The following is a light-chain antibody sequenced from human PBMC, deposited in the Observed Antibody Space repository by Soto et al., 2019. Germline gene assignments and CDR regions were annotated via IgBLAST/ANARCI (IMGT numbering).Light chain of an antibody. J-gene: IGKJ4*01. CDR1: QSITSN. CDR3: QQYNSWRPTT. Sequence: EIVMTQSPATLSVSPGDRATLSCRASQSITSNLAWYQQKPGQAPRLLIYDASTRATGIPARFSGSGSGTEFTLTISSLQSEDFALCFCQQYNSWRPTTCGGGTKVEIK. V-gene: IGKV3-15*01. CDR2: DAS.